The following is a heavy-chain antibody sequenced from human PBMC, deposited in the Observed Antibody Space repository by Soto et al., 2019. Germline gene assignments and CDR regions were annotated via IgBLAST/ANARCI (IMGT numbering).Heavy chain of an antibody. CDR2: ISGSGGSA. V-gene: IGHV3-23*01. J-gene: IGHJ4*02. CDR3: AKEPYSDFWSAYYYFDY. D-gene: IGHD3-3*01. CDR1: GFTFGSHA. Sequence: GGSLRLSCAASGFTFGSHAMIWVRQAPGKGLEWVSAISGSGGSAYYADSVKGRFTISRDNSINTLYLQMNSLRAEDTALYYCAKEPYSDFWSAYYYFDYWGQGTLVTVSS.